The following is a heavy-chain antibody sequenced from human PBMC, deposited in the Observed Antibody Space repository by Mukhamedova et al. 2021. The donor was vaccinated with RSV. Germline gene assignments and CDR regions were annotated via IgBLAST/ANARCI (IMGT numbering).Heavy chain of an antibody. D-gene: IGHD3-10*01. CDR2: ISSSSSYI. Sequence: APGKGLEWVSSISSSSSYIYYAVSVKGRFTISRDNAKNSLYLQMNSLRAEDTAVYYCARAAMVRGVHNFDYWGQGTLVTVSS. V-gene: IGHV3-21*01. CDR3: ARAAMVRGVHNFDY. J-gene: IGHJ4*02.